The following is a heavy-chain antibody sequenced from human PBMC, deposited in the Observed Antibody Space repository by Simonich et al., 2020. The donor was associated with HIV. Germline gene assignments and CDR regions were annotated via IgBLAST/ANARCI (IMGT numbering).Heavy chain of an antibody. D-gene: IGHD3-10*01. CDR3: ARPDNGVIIAPGDAFDI. V-gene: IGHV4-39*07. CDR2: GYWRGCT. J-gene: IGHJ3*02. Sequence: QVQLQESGSGLVKPSGTLSLTCVVSGGSIGTRRYYWGWIRQPPGKGLEWIGRGYWRGCTYHNPTVQSRITLAVAASNNQTTLKQSAMTAADPAVYCCARPDNGVIIAPGDAFDIWGQGTMVTVSS. CDR1: GGSIGTRRYY.